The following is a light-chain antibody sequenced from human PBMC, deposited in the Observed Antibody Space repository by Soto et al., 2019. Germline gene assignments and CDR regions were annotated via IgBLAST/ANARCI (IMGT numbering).Light chain of an antibody. CDR3: QQYNKWPPIT. J-gene: IGKJ5*01. CDR2: WAS. Sequence: IVMTQSPESLAVSLGERATINCKSSQSVLYSSNNKNYLAWYQQKPGQPPKLLIYWASTRESGVPDRFSGSGSGTEFTLTISSLQSEDFAVYYCQQYNKWPPITFGQGTRLEIK. CDR1: QSVLYSSNNKNY. V-gene: IGKV4-1*01.